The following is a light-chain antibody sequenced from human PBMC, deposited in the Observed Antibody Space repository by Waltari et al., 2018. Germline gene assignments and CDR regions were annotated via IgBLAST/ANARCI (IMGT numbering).Light chain of an antibody. V-gene: IGLV2-8*01. J-gene: IGLJ1*01. CDR2: EVN. CDR1: SSDIGGYNY. CDR3: SSYAGSNNYV. Sequence: QSALTQPPSASGSPGQSVTISCPGTSSDIGGYNYVPWYQQHPGKAPHLCISEVNKRPSGVPARFSGYKSGNTASLTVSGLQAEDEADYYCSSYAGSNNYVFGTGTKVTVL.